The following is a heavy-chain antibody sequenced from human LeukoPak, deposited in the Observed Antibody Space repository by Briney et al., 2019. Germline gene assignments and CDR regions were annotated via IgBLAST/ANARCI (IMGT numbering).Heavy chain of an antibody. V-gene: IGHV1-18*01. CDR1: GYTFTSYG. Sequence: ASVKVSCKASGYTFTSYGISWVRQAPGQGLEWMGWISAYNGSTNYAQKLQGRVTMTTDTSTSTAYMELRSLRSDDTAVYYCARDLEMATITPDAFDIWGQGTMVTVSS. CDR2: ISAYNGST. J-gene: IGHJ3*02. CDR3: ARDLEMATITPDAFDI. D-gene: IGHD5-24*01.